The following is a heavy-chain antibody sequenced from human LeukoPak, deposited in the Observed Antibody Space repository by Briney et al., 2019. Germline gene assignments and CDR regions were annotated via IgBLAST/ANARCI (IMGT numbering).Heavy chain of an antibody. Sequence: GRSLRLSCAASGFTFSSYGMHWVRQAPGKGLEGVAVIWYDGSNKYYADSVKGRFTISRDNSKNTLYLQMNSLRAEDTAVYYCARVHMPYQQMFGWFDPWGQGTLVTVSS. V-gene: IGHV3-33*01. CDR3: ARVHMPYQQMFGWFDP. D-gene: IGHD3-10*02. CDR2: IWYDGSNK. J-gene: IGHJ5*02. CDR1: GFTFSSYG.